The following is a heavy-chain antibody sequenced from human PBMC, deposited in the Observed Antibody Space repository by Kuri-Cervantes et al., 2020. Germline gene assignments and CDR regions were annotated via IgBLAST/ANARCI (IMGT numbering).Heavy chain of an antibody. V-gene: IGHV3-23*01. J-gene: IGHJ2*01. CDR2: ISGSGGST. CDR3: ARDSRGRYCSSASCYKWYFDL. D-gene: IGHD2-2*02. Sequence: GESLKISFATSGFTFSSYAMSWVRQAPGKGLEWVSAISGSGGSTYYAEYVKGRLTISRDNSKNTLYLQMNSLRAEDTAVYYCARDSRGRYCSSASCYKWYFDLWGRGTMVTVSS. CDR1: GFTFSSYA.